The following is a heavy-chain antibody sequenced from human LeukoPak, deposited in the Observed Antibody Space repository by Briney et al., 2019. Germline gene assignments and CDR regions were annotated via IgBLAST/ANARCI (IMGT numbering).Heavy chain of an antibody. CDR2: LYYSGST. V-gene: IGHV4-39*01. CDR3: ARANSGITNNYYYYYYMDV. CDR1: GDSISTSNSY. Sequence: KSSETLSLTCTVSGDSISTSNSYWGWIRQPPGKGLDWIGSLYYSGSTDYNPSLKSRVTIAVDTTNYQYFQKLRSVTAADTAVYHCARANSGITNNYYYYYYMDVWGKGTTVTISS. D-gene: IGHD5-12*01. J-gene: IGHJ6*03.